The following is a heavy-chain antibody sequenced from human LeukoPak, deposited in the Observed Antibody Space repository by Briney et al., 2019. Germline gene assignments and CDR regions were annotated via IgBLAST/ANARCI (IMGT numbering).Heavy chain of an antibody. V-gene: IGHV4-59*01. CDR1: GVSLSSYY. CDR3: ARGQLGSGMDDP. D-gene: IGHD3-10*01. J-gene: IGHJ5*02. Sequence: PSETLSLTCSVTGVSLSSYYWSWIRQPPGKGLEWIGYNHHSGSANYNPSLKSRATIVVDTSKNQFSLKLTSVTAADTAVYYCARGQLGSGMDDPWGQGTLVTVSS. CDR2: NHHSGSA.